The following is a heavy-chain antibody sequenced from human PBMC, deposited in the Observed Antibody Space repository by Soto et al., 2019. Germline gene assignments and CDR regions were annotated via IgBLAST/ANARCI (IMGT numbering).Heavy chain of an antibody. CDR2: IYYSGST. CDR1: GGSISSSSYY. D-gene: IGHD3-10*01. V-gene: IGHV4-39*01. CDR3: ARRFAGDYGMDV. Sequence: LSLTCTVSGGSISSSSYYWGWIRQPPGKGLEWIGSIYYSGSTYYNPSLKSRVTISVDTSKNQFSLKLSSVTAADTAVYYCARRFAGDYGMDVWGQGTTVTVSS. J-gene: IGHJ6*02.